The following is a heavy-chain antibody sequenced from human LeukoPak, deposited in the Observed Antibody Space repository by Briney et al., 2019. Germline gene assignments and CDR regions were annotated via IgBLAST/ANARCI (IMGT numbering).Heavy chain of an antibody. CDR1: GGSISSYY. Sequence: SETLSLTCTVSGGSISSYYWSWIRQPAGKGLEWIGRIYTSGSTNYNPSLKSRVTMSIDTSKNQFSLKLSSVTAADTPVYYCARDSDVLVDYDFWSGFNNWFDPWGQGTLVTVSS. CDR2: IYTSGST. CDR3: ARDSDVLVDYDFWSGFNNWFDP. D-gene: IGHD3-3*01. V-gene: IGHV4-4*07. J-gene: IGHJ5*02.